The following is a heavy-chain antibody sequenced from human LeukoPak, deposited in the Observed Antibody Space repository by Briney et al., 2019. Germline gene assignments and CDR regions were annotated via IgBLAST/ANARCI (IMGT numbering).Heavy chain of an antibody. V-gene: IGHV1-24*01. CDR1: GYTLTELS. J-gene: IGHJ4*02. CDR3: ARATVAAADPFDY. CDR2: FDPEDGET. Sequence: ASVKVSCKVSGYTLTELSMHWVRQAPGKGLEWMGGFDPEDGETIYAQKFQGRVTITRDTSASTAYMELSSLRSEDTAVYYCARATVAAADPFDYWGQGTLVTVSS. D-gene: IGHD6-13*01.